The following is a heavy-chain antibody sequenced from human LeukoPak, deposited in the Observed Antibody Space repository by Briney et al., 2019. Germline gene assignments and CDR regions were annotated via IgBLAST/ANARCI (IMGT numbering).Heavy chain of an antibody. Sequence: GGSLRLSCAASGFTFSSYWMNWVRQAPGKGLEWVSSISGSSTYIYYADSVQGRFTISRDNANYSLYLQMNNLRAEDTALYYCSRGNIAVAGTYAFEIWGQGTMITVSS. CDR3: SRGNIAVAGTYAFEI. J-gene: IGHJ3*02. CDR2: ISGSSTYI. CDR1: GFTFSSYW. V-gene: IGHV3-21*01. D-gene: IGHD6-19*01.